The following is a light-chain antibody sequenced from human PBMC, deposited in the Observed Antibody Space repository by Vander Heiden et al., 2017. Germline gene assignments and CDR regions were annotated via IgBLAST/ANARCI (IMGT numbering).Light chain of an antibody. J-gene: IGKJ2*03. CDR2: GAS. V-gene: IGKV3-20*01. CDR3: QQDGSSPGS. Sequence: EIVLTQSPGTLSLSPGERATLSCRASQSVSSSYLAWYQQKPGQAPRLLIYGASSRATGIPDRFSGSGSGTDFTLTISRLDPEDFTVYYCQQDGSSPGSFGQGTKLEIK. CDR1: QSVSSSY.